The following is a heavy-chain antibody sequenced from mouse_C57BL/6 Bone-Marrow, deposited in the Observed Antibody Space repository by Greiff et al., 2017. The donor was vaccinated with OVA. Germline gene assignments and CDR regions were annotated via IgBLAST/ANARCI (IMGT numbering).Heavy chain of an antibody. Sequence: EVKLVESGEGLVKPGGSLKLSCAASGFTFSSYAMSWVRQTPEKRLEWVAYISSGGDYIYYADTVKGRFTISRDNARNTLYLQMSSLKSEDTAMYYCTRASTVVAFYWYFDVWGTGTTVTVSS. J-gene: IGHJ1*03. D-gene: IGHD1-1*01. V-gene: IGHV5-9-1*02. CDR3: TRASTVVAFYWYFDV. CDR1: GFTFSSYA. CDR2: ISSGGDYI.